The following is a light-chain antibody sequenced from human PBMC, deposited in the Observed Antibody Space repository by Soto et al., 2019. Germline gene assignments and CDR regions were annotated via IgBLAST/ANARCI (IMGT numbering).Light chain of an antibody. CDR2: SNH. CDR1: TSNIGSNT. V-gene: IGLV1-44*01. J-gene: IGLJ2*01. Sequence: QSVLTQPPSASGTPGQRVTISCSGGTSNIGSNTVNWYQQLPGTAPKLLIYSNHQRPSGVPDRFSVSKSGTSASLAISGLQSEDEADYYCAAWDDSLNGRVFGGGTKVTVL. CDR3: AAWDDSLNGRV.